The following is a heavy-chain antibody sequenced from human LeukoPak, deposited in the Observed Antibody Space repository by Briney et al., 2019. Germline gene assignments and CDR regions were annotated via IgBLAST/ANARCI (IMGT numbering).Heavy chain of an antibody. V-gene: IGHV3-30*02. Sequence: GGSLRLSCAASGFTFSSYGVHWVRQAPGKGLEWVAYIQYDGSNEQYADSVKGRFSISRDSSKNILYLQMNSLRAEETAVYYCAKDRCSNGVGCYYYYMDVWGKGTTVTISS. D-gene: IGHD2-8*01. CDR3: AKDRCSNGVGCYYYYMDV. CDR2: IQYDGSNE. CDR1: GFTFSSYG. J-gene: IGHJ6*03.